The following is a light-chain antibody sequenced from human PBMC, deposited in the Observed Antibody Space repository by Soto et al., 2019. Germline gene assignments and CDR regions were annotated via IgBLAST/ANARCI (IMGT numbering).Light chain of an antibody. Sequence: EIVLTQSPGTLSLSPGERATLSCRASQSISSSYLAWYQQKPGQAPRLLIYAASSRATGIPDRFSGSGSGTDFNITISSLEPEDFAVYYCQQYGSSSYTFGKGTQLEIK. CDR3: QQYGSSSYT. CDR1: QSISSSY. CDR2: AAS. J-gene: IGKJ2*01. V-gene: IGKV3-20*01.